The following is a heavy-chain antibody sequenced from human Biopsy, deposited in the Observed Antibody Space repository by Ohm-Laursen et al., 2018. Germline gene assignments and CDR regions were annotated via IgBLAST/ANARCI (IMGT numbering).Heavy chain of an antibody. V-gene: IGHV4-61*01. CDR2: IYDRGSTA. J-gene: IGHJ4*02. CDR1: GDSVSSGSFY. CDR3: ARGVRSSGWPYFDS. Sequence: SDTLSLTCTVSGDSVSSGSFYWIWIRQPPGQGLEYIGYIYDRGSTANYNPSLESRVTMSVDMPKNQFSLNLSSVTAADTAIYYCARGVRSSGWPYFDSWGQGTLVTVSS. D-gene: IGHD6-19*01.